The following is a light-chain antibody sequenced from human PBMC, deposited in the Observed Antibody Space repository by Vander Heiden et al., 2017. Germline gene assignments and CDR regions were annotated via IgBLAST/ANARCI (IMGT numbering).Light chain of an antibody. V-gene: IGKV1-5*03. CDR1: ETISSW. CDR2: KAS. CDR3: QQYNTIPYI. Sequence: SPSTLSASVGDRVTITCRASETISSWLAWYQQKPGEAPKLLIYKASSLHSGVPSRFSGSGSGTEFTLTITYLQPEDSATYYCQQYNTIPYIFAQGTRLEIK. J-gene: IGKJ2*01.